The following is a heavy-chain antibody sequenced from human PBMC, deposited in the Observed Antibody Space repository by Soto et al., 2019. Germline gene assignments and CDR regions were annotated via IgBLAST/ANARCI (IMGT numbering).Heavy chain of an antibody. V-gene: IGHV3-7*03. D-gene: IGHD3-3*01. CDR3: AKLGSGYYTGLYFDY. CDR1: GFTFGDYW. CDR2: MKEDGSKK. Sequence: EVQLVESGGALVQRGGSLRLSCAASGFTFGDYWMSWVRQAPGKWLEWVANMKEDGSKKYYVDSVKGRFTVSRDNAKKSLYLQMNSLSAADTAVYYCAKLGSGYYTGLYFDYWGQGTLVTVSS. J-gene: IGHJ4*02.